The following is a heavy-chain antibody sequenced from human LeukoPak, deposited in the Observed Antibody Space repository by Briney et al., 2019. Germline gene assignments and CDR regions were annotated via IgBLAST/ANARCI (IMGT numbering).Heavy chain of an antibody. CDR2: VSGSGSGT. CDR1: GFTFNIFA. V-gene: IGHV3-23*01. J-gene: IGHJ4*02. CDR3: ARANYYGSGKKDLDY. Sequence: PGGSLRLSCAASGFTFNIFAMNWVRQAPGKGLEWVSAVSGSGSGTYYADSVKGRFTISRDNSKNTLYLQMNSLRAEDTAVYYCARANYYGSGKKDLDYWGQGTLVTVSS. D-gene: IGHD3-10*01.